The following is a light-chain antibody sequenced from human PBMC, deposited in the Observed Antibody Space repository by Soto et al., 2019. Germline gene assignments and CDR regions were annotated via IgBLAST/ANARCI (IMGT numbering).Light chain of an antibody. CDR1: SSDVGGFNY. CDR3: SSYTSSSNYV. CDR2: EVT. J-gene: IGLJ1*01. V-gene: IGLV2-14*01. Sequence: QSVLTQHTSASGSPGQTITISCTGTSSDVGGFNYVSWYQHHPVKAPKLMIYEVTNRPSGVSNRFSGSKSGNTASLTISGLKAEDEADYYCSSYTSSSNYVCGTG.